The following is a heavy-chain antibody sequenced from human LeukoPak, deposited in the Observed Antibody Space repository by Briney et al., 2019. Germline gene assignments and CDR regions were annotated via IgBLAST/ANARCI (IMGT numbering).Heavy chain of an antibody. CDR3: ARSPLGYYYDSSGSNWFDP. Sequence: ASVKVSFKASGGTFSSYAISWVRQAPGQGLEWMGRIIPIFGTANYAQKFQGRVTITTDESTSTAYMELSSLRSEDTAVYYCARSPLGYYYDSSGSNWFDPWGQGTLVTVSS. CDR1: GGTFSSYA. D-gene: IGHD3-22*01. V-gene: IGHV1-69*05. J-gene: IGHJ5*02. CDR2: IIPIFGTA.